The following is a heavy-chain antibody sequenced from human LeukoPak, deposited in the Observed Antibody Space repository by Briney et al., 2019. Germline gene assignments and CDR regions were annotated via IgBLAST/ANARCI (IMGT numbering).Heavy chain of an antibody. CDR2: ISSSSSYI. J-gene: IGHJ4*02. D-gene: IGHD3-22*01. CDR3: ARDGDLDYYDSSGYYDY. CDR1: GFTFSSYS. V-gene: IGHV3-21*01. Sequence: NPGGSLRLSCAASGFTFSSYSMNWVRQAPGEGLEWVSSISSSSSYIYYADSVKGRFTIPRDNAKNSLYLQMNSLRAEDTAVYYCARDGDLDYYDSSGYYDYWGQGTLVTVSS.